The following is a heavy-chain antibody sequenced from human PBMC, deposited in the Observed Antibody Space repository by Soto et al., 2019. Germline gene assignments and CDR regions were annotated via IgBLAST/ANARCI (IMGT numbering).Heavy chain of an antibody. CDR1: GGSISSYY. D-gene: IGHD3-22*01. J-gene: IGHJ5*02. CDR3: ARGKTSSGYYYWFDP. V-gene: IGHV4-59*01. Sequence: SETLSLTCTVSGGSISSYYWSWIRQPPGKGLEWIGYIYYSGSTNYNPSLKSRVTISVDTSKNQFSLKLSSVTAADTAVYYCARGKTSSGYYYWFDPWGQGTLVTVSS. CDR2: IYYSGST.